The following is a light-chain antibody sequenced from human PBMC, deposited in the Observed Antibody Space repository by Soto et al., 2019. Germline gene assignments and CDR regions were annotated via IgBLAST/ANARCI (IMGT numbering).Light chain of an antibody. CDR3: QYYNNYCWT. V-gene: IGKV1-5*03. CDR1: QSISSW. Sequence: DIQLTQSPSTLSASVGDRVTITCRASQSISSWLAWYQQKPGKAPKFLIYKTSNLESGVPSRFSGSGSETEFTPTISSLQPNDFATYYCQYYNNYCWTFGQGTKVEIK. CDR2: KTS. J-gene: IGKJ1*01.